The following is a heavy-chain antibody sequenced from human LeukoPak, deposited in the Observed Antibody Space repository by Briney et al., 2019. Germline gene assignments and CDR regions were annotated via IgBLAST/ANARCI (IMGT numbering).Heavy chain of an antibody. V-gene: IGHV1-18*01. J-gene: IGHJ3*02. CDR3: ARTTYYYDIRAFDI. CDR1: GYTFTSYG. Sequence: GASVKVSCKASGYTFTSYGISWVRQAPGQGLEWMGWISAYNGNTNYAQKLQGRVTMTTDASTSTAYMELRSLRSDDTAVYYCARTTYYYDIRAFDIWGQGTMVTVSS. D-gene: IGHD3-22*01. CDR2: ISAYNGNT.